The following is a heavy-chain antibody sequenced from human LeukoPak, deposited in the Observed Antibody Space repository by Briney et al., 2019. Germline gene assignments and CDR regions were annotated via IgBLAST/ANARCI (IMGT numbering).Heavy chain of an antibody. CDR3: ARDQTFVGGIDC. Sequence: TGGSLRLSCSASGFTFSSHWMRWVRQVPGKGLVWVSRVNRDGSRTSQADSVKGRFTISRDNAKNTLYLQMNSLRAEDTAVYYCARDQTFVGGIDCWGQGTLVTVSS. V-gene: IGHV3-74*01. D-gene: IGHD2-21*01. J-gene: IGHJ4*02. CDR1: GFTFSSHW. CDR2: VNRDGSRT.